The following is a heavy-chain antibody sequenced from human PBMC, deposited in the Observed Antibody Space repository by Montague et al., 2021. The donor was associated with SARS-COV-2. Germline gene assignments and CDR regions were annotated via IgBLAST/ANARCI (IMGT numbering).Heavy chain of an antibody. CDR1: GFSLSTSGIC. V-gene: IGHV2-70*11. D-gene: IGHD3-10*01. J-gene: IGHJ6*02. CDR3: ARTAGTDYTGYYYYAMDV. Sequence: PVLVKPTQTLTLTCTFSGFSLSTSGICVSWIRQPPGKALEWLARXDWDDDKYYSTSLKTRLTISKDTSKNQVVLTMTNMDPVDTATYYCARTAGTDYTGYYYYAMDVWGQGTTVTVSS. CDR2: XDWDDDK.